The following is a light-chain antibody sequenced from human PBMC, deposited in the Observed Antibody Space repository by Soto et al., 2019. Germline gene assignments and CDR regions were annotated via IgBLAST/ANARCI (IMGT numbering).Light chain of an antibody. CDR3: PQYGSSIT. CDR1: QSVGSY. CDR2: DAS. J-gene: IGKJ5*01. V-gene: IGKV3D-15*01. Sequence: TLSQARMSLAPGKSANLCCRASQSVGSYLAWYQQKPGQAPRLLIYDASNRATGIPARFSGSGSGTEFTLPIRSLQSDDFAVYYGPQYGSSITFGQGTRLEIK.